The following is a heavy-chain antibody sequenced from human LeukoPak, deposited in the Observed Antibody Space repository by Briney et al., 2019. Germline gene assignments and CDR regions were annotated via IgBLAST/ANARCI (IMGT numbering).Heavy chain of an antibody. Sequence: SVKVSCTASGGTFSSYPISWVRQAPGQGLEWMGGIIPIFGTANYAQKFQGRVTITADESTSTAYMELSSLRSEDTAVYYCARGDCSGGSCYHSLFDYWGQGTLVTVSS. CDR2: IIPIFGTA. J-gene: IGHJ4*02. CDR1: GGTFSSYP. CDR3: ARGDCSGGSCYHSLFDY. D-gene: IGHD2-15*01. V-gene: IGHV1-69*01.